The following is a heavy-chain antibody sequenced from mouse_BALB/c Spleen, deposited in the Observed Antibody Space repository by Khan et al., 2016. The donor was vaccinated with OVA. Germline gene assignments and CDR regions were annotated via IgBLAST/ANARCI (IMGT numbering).Heavy chain of an antibody. Sequence: QIQLVQSGPELKKPGETVKISCKVSGYTFTNFGMNWVKQALGKGLEWMGWINTHTGEPIYADDFKGRFAFSLETSASTSFLQINYLKNEDTATYCGAKPPHYTYTMAYWGQGTSVTVSS. J-gene: IGHJ4*01. CDR3: AKPPHYTYTMAY. CDR2: INTHTGEP. V-gene: IGHV9-3-1*01. D-gene: IGHD2-12*01. CDR1: GYTFTNFG.